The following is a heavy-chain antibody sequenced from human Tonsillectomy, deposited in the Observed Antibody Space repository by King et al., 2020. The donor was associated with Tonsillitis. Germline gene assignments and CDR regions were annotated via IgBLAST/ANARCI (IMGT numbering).Heavy chain of an antibody. Sequence: QLQESGPGLVKPSETLSLTCTVSGGSISSSSYYWGWIRQPPGKGLEWIGSIYYSGSTYYNPSLKSRVTISVDTSKNQFSLKLSPVTAADTAVYYCARHEGSGNYDSSGYYYWGQGTLVTVSS. D-gene: IGHD3-22*01. J-gene: IGHJ4*02. CDR1: GGSISSSSYY. CDR2: IYYSGST. V-gene: IGHV4-39*01. CDR3: ARHEGSGNYDSSGYYY.